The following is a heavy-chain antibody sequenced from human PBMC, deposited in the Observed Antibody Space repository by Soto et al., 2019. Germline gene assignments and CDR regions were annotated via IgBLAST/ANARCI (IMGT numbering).Heavy chain of an antibody. V-gene: IGHV4-38-2*02. Sequence: WGTLALTCTVSGYSIVSGSYWAWVRHPPGKGPEWIASIYHGGTTFYNPSLKSRITISVDTSNNPFSLKLTSVTAADTAVYYCARVHVMVVAGSTFDYWGHGTLVTVSS. J-gene: IGHJ4*01. CDR3: ARVHVMVVAGSTFDY. D-gene: IGHD6-19*01. CDR2: IYHGGTT. CDR1: GYSIVSGSY.